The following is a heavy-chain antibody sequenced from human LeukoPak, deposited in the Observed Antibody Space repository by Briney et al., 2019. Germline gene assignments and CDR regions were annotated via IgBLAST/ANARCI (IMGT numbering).Heavy chain of an antibody. J-gene: IGHJ4*02. CDR2: IYYSGST. CDR1: GGSISSYY. CDR3: ARHDGHY. Sequence: KISETLSLTCTVSGGSISSYYWSWIRQPPGKGLEWIGYIYYSGSTNYNPSLKSRVTISVDTSKNQFSLKLSSVTAADTAVYYCARHDGHYWGQGTLVTVSS. V-gene: IGHV4-59*08.